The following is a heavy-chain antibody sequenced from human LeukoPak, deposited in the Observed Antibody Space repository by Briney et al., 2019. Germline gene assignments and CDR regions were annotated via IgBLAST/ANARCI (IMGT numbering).Heavy chain of an antibody. Sequence: PSQTLSLTCTVSGDSIRSGGYYWTWIRQHPEKGLEWIGYIFNSGSTYYNPSLKSRVTISEDTSKNQFSLNLTSVTAADTAVYYCARDRGRVRGYYYAMDVRGQGTTVTVSS. CDR2: IFNSGST. CDR3: ARDRGRVRGYYYAMDV. V-gene: IGHV4-31*03. J-gene: IGHJ6*02. CDR1: GDSIRSGGYY. D-gene: IGHD2-2*01.